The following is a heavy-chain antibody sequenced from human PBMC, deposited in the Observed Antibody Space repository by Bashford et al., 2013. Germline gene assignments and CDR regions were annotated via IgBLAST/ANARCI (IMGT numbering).Heavy chain of an antibody. Sequence: GGSLRLSCSASGFTFSDYGMHWVRQAPGKGLEWVAIIWYDGNTKFYADSVKGRFTISRDNSKNTLYLHMNSLTAEDTAVYYCTRGVSGYYGLFDFWGQGTLVTVSS. J-gene: IGHJ5*01. V-gene: IGHV3-33*01. CDR3: TRGVSGYYGLFDF. CDR2: IWYDGNTK. D-gene: IGHD3-3*01. CDR1: GFTFSDYG.